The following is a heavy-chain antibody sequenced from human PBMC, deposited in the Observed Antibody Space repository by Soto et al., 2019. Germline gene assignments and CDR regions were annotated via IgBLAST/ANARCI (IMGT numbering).Heavy chain of an antibody. CDR3: ARSFGVAAAGPFDY. CDR2: INAGNGDT. D-gene: IGHD6-13*01. CDR1: GYTFTNYG. Sequence: ASVKVSCKASGYTFTNYGIHWVRQAPGQRLEWMGWINAGNGDTKYSENFQGRVTITRDTSASTVYLDLSSLSSEDTAFYYCARSFGVAAAGPFDYWGQGTLVTVSS. J-gene: IGHJ4*02. V-gene: IGHV1-3*01.